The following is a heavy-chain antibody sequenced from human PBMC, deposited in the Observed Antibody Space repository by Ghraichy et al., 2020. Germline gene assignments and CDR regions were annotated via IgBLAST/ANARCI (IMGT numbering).Heavy chain of an antibody. Sequence: GGSLRLSCAASGFTFSSYGMHWVRQAPGKGLEWVAFIRYDGSNKYYADSVKGRFTISRDNSKNTLYLQMNSLRAEDTAVYYCAKDSYCSGGSCSILPDHDYWGQGTLVTVSS. J-gene: IGHJ4*02. V-gene: IGHV3-30*02. CDR3: AKDSYCSGGSCSILPDHDY. CDR2: IRYDGSNK. CDR1: GFTFSSYG. D-gene: IGHD2-15*01.